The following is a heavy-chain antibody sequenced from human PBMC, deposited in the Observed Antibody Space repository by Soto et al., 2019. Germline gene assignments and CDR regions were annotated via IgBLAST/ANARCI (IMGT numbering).Heavy chain of an antibody. Sequence: QVQLQESGPGLVKPSQTLSLTCTVSGGSISSGDYYWSWIRQPPGKGLEWIGYIYYSGSTYYNPSLKSRVTISVDTSKNQFSLKLSSVTAADTAVYYCARDRGRGYCSSTSCYSSWFDPWGQGTLVTVSS. CDR1: GGSISSGDYY. CDR2: IYYSGST. D-gene: IGHD2-2*01. V-gene: IGHV4-30-4*01. CDR3: ARDRGRGYCSSTSCYSSWFDP. J-gene: IGHJ5*02.